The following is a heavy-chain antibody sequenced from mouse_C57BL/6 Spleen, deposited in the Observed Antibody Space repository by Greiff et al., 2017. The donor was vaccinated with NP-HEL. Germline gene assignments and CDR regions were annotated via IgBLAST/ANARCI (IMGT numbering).Heavy chain of an antibody. CDR3: AREGMRFGYYGSSYGGGYAMDY. D-gene: IGHD1-1*01. CDR2: ISSGSSTI. V-gene: IGHV5-17*01. Sequence: EVQLVESGGGLVKPGGSLKLSCAASGFTFSDYAMHWVRQAPEKGLEWVAYISSGSSTIYYADTVKGRFTISRDNAKNTLFMQMASLRSEDTAMYYCAREGMRFGYYGSSYGGGYAMDYWGQGTSVTVSS. J-gene: IGHJ4*01. CDR1: GFTFSDYA.